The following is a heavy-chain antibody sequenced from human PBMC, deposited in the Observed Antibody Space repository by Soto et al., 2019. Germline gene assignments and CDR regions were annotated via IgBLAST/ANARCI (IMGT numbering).Heavy chain of an antibody. V-gene: IGHV3-33*01. Sequence: QVQLVESGGGVVQPGRSLRLSCAASAFIFTGYGMHWVRQAPGKGLEWVAVVRHDGSDIHYADSVKGRFIISRDNSKNTLYLQMNSLRAEDTAVYHCARDGVGGTAYFGYFDYWGQGTLVTVSS. CDR2: VRHDGSDI. D-gene: IGHD1-26*01. CDR1: AFIFTGYG. CDR3: ARDGVGGTAYFGYFDY. J-gene: IGHJ4*02.